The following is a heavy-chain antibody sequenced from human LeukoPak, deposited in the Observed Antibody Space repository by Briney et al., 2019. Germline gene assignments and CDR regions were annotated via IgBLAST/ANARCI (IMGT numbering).Heavy chain of an antibody. CDR2: ISYDGSNK. J-gene: IGHJ4*02. V-gene: IGHV3-30*18. CDR3: AKDGDSSSWSYPFDY. Sequence: GGSLRLSCAASGLTFSSYGMHWVRQAPGKGLEWVAVISYDGSNKYYADSVKGRFTISRDNSKNTLYLQVNSLRAEDTAVYYCAKDGDSSSWSYPFDYWGQGTLVTVSS. D-gene: IGHD6-13*01. CDR1: GLTFSSYG.